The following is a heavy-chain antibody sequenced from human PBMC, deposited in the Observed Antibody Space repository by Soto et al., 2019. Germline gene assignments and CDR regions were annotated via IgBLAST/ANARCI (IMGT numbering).Heavy chain of an antibody. CDR1: GFTFSNAW. J-gene: IGHJ3*02. Sequence: GGSLRLSCAASGFTFSNAWMNWVRQATGKGLEWVGRIKSKTDGGTTDYAAPVKGRFTISRDDSKNTLYLQMNSLKTEDTAVYYCTTVIVEWPRAFDIWGQGTMVTVSS. V-gene: IGHV3-15*07. CDR3: TTVIVEWPRAFDI. CDR2: IKSKTDGGTT. D-gene: IGHD3-3*01.